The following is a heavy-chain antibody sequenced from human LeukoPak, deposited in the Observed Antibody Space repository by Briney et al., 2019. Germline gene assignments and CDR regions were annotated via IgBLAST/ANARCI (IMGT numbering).Heavy chain of an antibody. CDR1: GFTFNSYV. V-gene: IGHV3-23*01. D-gene: IGHD3-22*01. J-gene: IGHJ4*02. CDR2: ISNSGGNT. CDR3: AKGATTHYYFDISGYYPPLEI. Sequence: GGSLRLSCAASGFTFNSYVMSWVRQAPGKGLEWVSGISNSGGNTYYADSVQGRFTISRDNSKNTVHMQMNSLGAEDTAVYYCAKGATTHYYFDISGYYPPLEIWGQGTLVTVSS.